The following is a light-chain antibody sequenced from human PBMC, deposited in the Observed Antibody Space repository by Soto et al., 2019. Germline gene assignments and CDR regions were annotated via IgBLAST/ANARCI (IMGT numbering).Light chain of an antibody. CDR2: EVS. CDR1: SSDVGGYNY. CDR3: NSYAGSNNWV. V-gene: IGLV2-8*01. J-gene: IGLJ3*02. Sequence: QSALTQPPSASGSPGQSVTISCTGTSSDVGGYNYVSWYQQHPGKAPKLMIYEVSKRPSGVPDRFSGSKSGNTASLTVSGLQAEDEPDYYFNSYAGSNNWVFGGGTKLTVL.